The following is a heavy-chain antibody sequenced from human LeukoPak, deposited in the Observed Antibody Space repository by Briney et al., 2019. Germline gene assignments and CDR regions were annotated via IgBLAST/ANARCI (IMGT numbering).Heavy chain of an antibody. Sequence: ASVKVSCKASGYTFTSYDINWVRQATGQGLEWMGWMNPNSGNTGYAQKFQGRVTITRNTSISTAYMELSSLRAEDTAVYYCAKGLDGDYFTPFDYWGQGTLVTVSS. CDR1: GYTFTSYD. V-gene: IGHV1-8*03. CDR3: AKGLDGDYFTPFDY. CDR2: MNPNSGNT. J-gene: IGHJ4*02. D-gene: IGHD4-17*01.